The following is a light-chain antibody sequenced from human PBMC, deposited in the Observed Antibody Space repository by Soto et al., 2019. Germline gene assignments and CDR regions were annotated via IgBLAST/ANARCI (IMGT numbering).Light chain of an antibody. CDR3: GAWDNSLTVVV. CDR2: DND. Sequence: QSVLTQPPSLSAAPGQKVTISCSGSSSNIGRNSVSWYQHLPGTAPKLLIYDNDKRPSGIPDRFSGSKSGTSATLGITGLLTGDEADYYCGAWDNSLTVVVFGGGTKLTVL. J-gene: IGLJ2*01. V-gene: IGLV1-51*01. CDR1: SSNIGRNS.